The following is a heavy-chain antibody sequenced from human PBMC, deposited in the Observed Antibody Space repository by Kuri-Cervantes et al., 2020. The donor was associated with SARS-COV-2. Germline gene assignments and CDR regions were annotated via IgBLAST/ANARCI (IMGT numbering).Heavy chain of an antibody. J-gene: IGHJ1*01. Sequence: GESLKISCAASGFTFSSYAMHWVRQAPGKGLEWVAVISYDGSNKYYADSVKGRFTISRDDSKNTLYLQMNSLKTEDTAVYYCTTDLDCSSTSCYESHYAEYFQHWGQGTLVTVSS. CDR3: TTDLDCSSTSCYESHYAEYFQH. V-gene: IGHV3-30-3*01. CDR1: GFTFSSYA. D-gene: IGHD2-2*01. CDR2: ISYDGSNK.